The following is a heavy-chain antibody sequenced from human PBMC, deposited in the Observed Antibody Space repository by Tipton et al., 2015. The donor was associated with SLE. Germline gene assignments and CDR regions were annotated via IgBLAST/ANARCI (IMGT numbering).Heavy chain of an antibody. Sequence: GASITIYFWSWIRQSPGKGLEWIGSFYYRGATSFNPSLGRQATISGNTSKNQISLKLSSVTAADTAVYYCARGHERHYDSPNFDIWGQGTMVTVSS. CDR1: GASITIYF. CDR3: ARGHERHYDSPNFDI. J-gene: IGHJ3*02. D-gene: IGHD5-12*01. CDR2: FYYRGAT. V-gene: IGHV4-59*12.